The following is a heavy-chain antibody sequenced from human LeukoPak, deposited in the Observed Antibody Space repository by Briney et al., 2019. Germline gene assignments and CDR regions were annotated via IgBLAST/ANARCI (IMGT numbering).Heavy chain of an antibody. Sequence: PGGSLRLSCAASGFTFSSYAMHWVRQAPGKGLEWVSAISGSGGSTYYADSVKGRFTISRDNSKNTLYLQMNSLRAEDTAVYYCARGGVGYSGYDSWGQGTLVTVSS. J-gene: IGHJ5*02. V-gene: IGHV3-23*01. CDR3: ARGGVGYSGYDS. CDR2: ISGSGGST. D-gene: IGHD5-12*01. CDR1: GFTFSSYA.